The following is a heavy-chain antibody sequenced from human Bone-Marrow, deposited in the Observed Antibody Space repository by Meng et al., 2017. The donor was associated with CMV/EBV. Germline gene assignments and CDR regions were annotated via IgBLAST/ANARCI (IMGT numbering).Heavy chain of an antibody. V-gene: IGHV4-38-2*02. CDR3: GRVEQLVSDY. CDR1: GYSISSGYY. CDR2: IYHSGRT. D-gene: IGHD6-6*01. Sequence: GSLRLSCTVSGYSISSGYYWAWIRQPPGKGLEWIGSIYHSGRTYSNPSLKSRVTMSVDTSKNHFSLKLSSVNAADTATYFCGRVEQLVSDYWGQGMLVNVSS. J-gene: IGHJ4*02.